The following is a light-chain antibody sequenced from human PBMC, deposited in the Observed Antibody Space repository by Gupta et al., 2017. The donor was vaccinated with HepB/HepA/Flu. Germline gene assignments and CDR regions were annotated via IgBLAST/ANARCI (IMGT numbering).Light chain of an antibody. Sequence: DIPLTQSPSSLSASVGDIVTITCRSSQSIISYLNWYQQRPGTAPKLLIDAASSLQRGVPSRGSGGGSDTDFTLTIRGLEPEDFETYYHQKSYRTLFTFGRGTKVEIK. CDR2: AAS. CDR3: QKSYRTLFT. CDR1: QSIISY. J-gene: IGKJ1*01. V-gene: IGKV1-39*01.